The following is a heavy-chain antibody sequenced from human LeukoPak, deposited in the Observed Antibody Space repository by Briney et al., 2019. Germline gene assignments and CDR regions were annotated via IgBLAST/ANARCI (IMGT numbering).Heavy chain of an antibody. CDR1: DGSISSTRYY. CDR3: ARRSYYDSSGYYPYFDY. V-gene: IGHV4-39*01. Sequence: PSGILCSTGTVLDGSISSTRYYWCWIRQPPGWGVEGTGSLYYIGITYYNPSLKSRVTISVATSKNQFSLKLSSVTAADTAVYYCARRSYYDSSGYYPYFDYWGQGTLVTVSS. CDR2: LYYIGIT. J-gene: IGHJ4*02. D-gene: IGHD3-22*01.